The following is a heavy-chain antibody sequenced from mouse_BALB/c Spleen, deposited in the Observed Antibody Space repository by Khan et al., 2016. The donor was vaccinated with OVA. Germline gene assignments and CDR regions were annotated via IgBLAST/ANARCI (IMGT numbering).Heavy chain of an antibody. Sequence: QVQLKQSGPGLVAPSQSLSITCTVSGFSLTGYGVNWVRQPPGKGLEWLGMIWGDGSTDYNSALKSRLSTSKDNSKSQVFLKMNSLQTDDTARSYCARAYYGNCREAMDYWGQGTSVTVSS. V-gene: IGHV2-6-7*01. CDR1: GFSLTGYG. J-gene: IGHJ4*01. CDR2: IWGDGST. D-gene: IGHD2-10*01. CDR3: ARAYYGNCREAMDY.